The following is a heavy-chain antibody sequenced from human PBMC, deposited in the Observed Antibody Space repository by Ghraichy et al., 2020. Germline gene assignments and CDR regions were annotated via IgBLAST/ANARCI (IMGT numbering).Heavy chain of an antibody. D-gene: IGHD6-13*01. CDR3: ARVEYHRIAAAGSPNWFDP. Sequence: GESLNISCKGSGYSFTSYWIGWVRQMPGKGLEWMGIIYPGDSDTRYSPSFQGQVTISADKSISTAYLQWSSLKASDTAMYYCARVEYHRIAAAGSPNWFDPWGQGTLVTVSS. J-gene: IGHJ5*02. CDR1: GYSFTSYW. V-gene: IGHV5-51*01. CDR2: IYPGDSDT.